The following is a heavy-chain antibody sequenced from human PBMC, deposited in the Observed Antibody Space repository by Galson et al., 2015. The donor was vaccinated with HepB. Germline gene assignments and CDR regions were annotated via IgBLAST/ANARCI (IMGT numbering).Heavy chain of an antibody. CDR3: ARTTAAGYFDY. D-gene: IGHD6-13*01. CDR1: GFTFSSYA. V-gene: IGHV3-30*14. CDR2: ISYDGSNK. J-gene: IGHJ4*02. Sequence: SLRLSCAASGFTFSSYAMHWVRQAPGKGLEWVAVISYDGSNKYYADSVKGRFTISRDNSKNTLYLQMNSLRAKDTAVYYCARTTAAGYFDYWGQGTLVTVSS.